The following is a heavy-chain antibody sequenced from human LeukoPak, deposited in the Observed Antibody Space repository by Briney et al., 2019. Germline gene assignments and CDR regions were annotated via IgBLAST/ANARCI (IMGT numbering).Heavy chain of an antibody. Sequence: GGSLRLSCAASGFTFSSYSMNWVRQAPGKGLEWVSYISSSSTIYYADSVKGRFTISRDNAKNSLYLQMNSLRAEDTAVYYCARARAFDIWGQGTMVTVSS. CDR3: ARARAFDI. CDR1: GFTFSSYS. J-gene: IGHJ3*02. CDR2: ISSSSTI. V-gene: IGHV3-48*01.